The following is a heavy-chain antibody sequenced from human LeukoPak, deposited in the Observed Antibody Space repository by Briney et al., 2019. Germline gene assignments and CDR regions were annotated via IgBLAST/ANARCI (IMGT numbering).Heavy chain of an antibody. CDR3: AKNSGSYSRLSSCGY. J-gene: IGHJ4*02. Sequence: GGSLRLSCAASGFTFSDHYMDWVRQAPGKGLEWVSAISGSGGSTYYADSVKGRFTISRDNSKNTLYLQMNSLRAEDTAVYYCAKNSGSYSRLSSCGYWGQGTLVTVSS. D-gene: IGHD1-26*01. CDR1: GFTFSDHY. CDR2: ISGSGGST. V-gene: IGHV3-23*01.